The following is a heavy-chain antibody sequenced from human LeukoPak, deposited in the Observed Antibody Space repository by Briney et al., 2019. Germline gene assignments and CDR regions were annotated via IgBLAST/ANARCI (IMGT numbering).Heavy chain of an antibody. CDR3: ARHAAVAGTFDY. Sequence: SETLSLTCTVSGGSISGYYWSWIRQSPGKRLEWIAYISFTGNTNYNPSLKSRVTISVDTSKNQFSLKLSSVTAADTAVYYCARHAAVAGTFDYWGQGTLVTVSS. D-gene: IGHD6-19*01. V-gene: IGHV4-59*08. CDR2: ISFTGNT. CDR1: GGSISGYY. J-gene: IGHJ4*02.